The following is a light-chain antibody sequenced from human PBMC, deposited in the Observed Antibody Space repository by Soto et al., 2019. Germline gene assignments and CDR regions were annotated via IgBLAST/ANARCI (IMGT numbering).Light chain of an antibody. CDR3: EQFNSFPLT. V-gene: IGKV1-13*02. CDR1: QGISSA. Sequence: AIQLTQSPSSLSASVGDRVTITCRASQGISSALAWYQQKPGKAPKLLIYDDSSLESGVPSRFSSSGSGTDFTLTISSLQPEDFATYYCEQFNSFPLTFGGGTKVEIK. J-gene: IGKJ4*01. CDR2: DDS.